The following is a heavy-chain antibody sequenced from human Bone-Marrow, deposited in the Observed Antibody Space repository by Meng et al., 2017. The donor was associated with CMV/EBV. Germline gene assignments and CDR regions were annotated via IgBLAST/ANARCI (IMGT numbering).Heavy chain of an antibody. CDR2: IHYSGTT. CDR1: GGSISNYY. V-gene: IGHV4-59*01. CDR3: ASLAAAGTLYNWFDP. Sequence: GSLRLSCTVSGGSISNYYWSWIRQPPGKRLEWIGYIHYSGTTNYNPSLKSRVTISVDTSKNQFSLKLSSVTAADTAVYYCASLAAAGTLYNWFDPWGQGPLVTVSS. J-gene: IGHJ5*02. D-gene: IGHD6-13*01.